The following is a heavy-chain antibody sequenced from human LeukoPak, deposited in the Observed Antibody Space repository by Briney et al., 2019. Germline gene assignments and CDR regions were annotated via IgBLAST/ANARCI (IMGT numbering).Heavy chain of an antibody. D-gene: IGHD1-26*01. CDR1: GFTFSTYS. J-gene: IGHJ5*02. CDR2: ISSSSTTI. V-gene: IGHV3-48*02. CDR3: TRVVVGATYHCFDP. Sequence: GWSLRLSCAASGFTFSTYSMNWVRQAPGKGLEWISYISSSSTTIYYADSVKGRFTISRDNAKNSVFLQMNSLRDEDTAVYYCTRVVVGATYHCFDPWGQGTLVTVSS.